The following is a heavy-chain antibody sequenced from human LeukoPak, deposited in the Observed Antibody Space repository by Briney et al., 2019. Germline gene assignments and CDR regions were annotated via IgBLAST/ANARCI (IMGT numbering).Heavy chain of an antibody. CDR2: ISGSGGST. CDR1: GFTFSSYA. V-gene: IGHV3-23*01. D-gene: IGHD3-10*01. CDR3: ARAIGVIDAFDI. J-gene: IGHJ3*02. Sequence: GGSLRLSCAASGFTFSSYAMSWVRQAPGKGLEWVSAISGSGGSTYYADSVKGRFTISRDNSKNTLYLQMNSLRAEDTAVYYCARAIGVIDAFDIWGQGTMVTVSS.